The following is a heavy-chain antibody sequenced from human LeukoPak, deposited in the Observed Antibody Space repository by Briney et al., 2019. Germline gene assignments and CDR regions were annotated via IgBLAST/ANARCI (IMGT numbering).Heavy chain of an antibody. CDR1: GGSISSGGYY. J-gene: IGHJ4*02. Sequence: SETLSLTCTVSGGSISSGGYYWSWIRQHPGKGLEWIGYIYYSGSTYYNPSLKSRVTISVDTSKNQFSLKLSSVTAADTAVYYCARVPMIVVASDYWGQGTLVTVSS. V-gene: IGHV4-31*03. CDR2: IYYSGST. D-gene: IGHD3-22*01. CDR3: ARVPMIVVASDY.